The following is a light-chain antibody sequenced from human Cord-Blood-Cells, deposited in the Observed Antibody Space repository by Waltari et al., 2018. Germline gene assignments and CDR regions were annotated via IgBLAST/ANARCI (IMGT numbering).Light chain of an antibody. V-gene: IGLV3-16*01. CDR3: LSADSSGTYGV. CDR2: KDS. J-gene: IGLJ3*02. CDR1: ALQKKE. Sequence: SYELTQPPSVSVSLGQMARITCSGEALQKKEAYGYQQKPGQFPVLVLYKDSERPSGIPERFSGSSSGKIVTLTISGVQAEDEADYYCLSADSSGTYGVFGGGTKLTVL.